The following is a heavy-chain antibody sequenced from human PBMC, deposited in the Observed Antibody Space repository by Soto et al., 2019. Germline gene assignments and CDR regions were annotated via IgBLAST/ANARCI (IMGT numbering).Heavy chain of an antibody. CDR2: IKSKADGGTA. J-gene: IGHJ4*02. CDR3: STAGGTYYSRSDY. Sequence: EVQLVESGGGLVKPGGSLRLSCAASGFTFSNAWMNWVRQAPGKGLEWVGRIKSKADGGTADYAAPVKGRFTISRDDSKTTLYLQMDSLKTEDTAVYYCSTAGGTYYSRSDYWGQGTPVTVSS. V-gene: IGHV3-15*07. CDR1: GFTFSNAW. D-gene: IGHD1-26*01.